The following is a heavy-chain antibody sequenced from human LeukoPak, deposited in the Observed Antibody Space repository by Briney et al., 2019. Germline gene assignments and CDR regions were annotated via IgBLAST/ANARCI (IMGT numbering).Heavy chain of an antibody. Sequence: SETLSLTCTVSGGSISSSSYYWGWIRQPPGKGLEWIGSIYYSGSTYYNPSLKSRVTISVDTSKNQFSLKLSSVTAADTAVYYCATSRSVVVPPDYYYHYYMDVWGKGTTVTVSS. D-gene: IGHD2-2*01. J-gene: IGHJ6*03. CDR1: GGSISSSSYY. V-gene: IGHV4-39*01. CDR2: IYYSGST. CDR3: ATSRSVVVPPDYYYHYYMDV.